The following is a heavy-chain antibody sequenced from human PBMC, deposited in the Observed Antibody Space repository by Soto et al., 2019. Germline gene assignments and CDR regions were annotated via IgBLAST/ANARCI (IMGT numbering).Heavy chain of an antibody. J-gene: IGHJ5*02. V-gene: IGHV1-3*01. D-gene: IGHD1-26*01. CDR1: GYTFTSYA. CDR3: ARVLLLRVGATPFDNCFDH. CDR2: INAGNGNT. Sequence: SVKVSCKASGYTFTSYAMHWVRQAPGQRLEWMGWINAGNGNTKYSQKFQGRVTITRDTSASTAYMELSSLRSEDTAVYYCARVLLLRVGATPFDNCFDHWGQGTFVTVYS.